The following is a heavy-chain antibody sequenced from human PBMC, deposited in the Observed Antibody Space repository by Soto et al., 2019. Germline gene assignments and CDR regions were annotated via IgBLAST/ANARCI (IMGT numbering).Heavy chain of an antibody. J-gene: IGHJ6*02. CDR3: AKERTPCTNGVCFWIYYGMDV. V-gene: IGHV3-23*01. CDR2: ISGSGGST. D-gene: IGHD2-8*01. Sequence: TGGSLRLSCAASGFTFSSYAMSWVRQAPGKGLEWVSAISGSGGSTYYADSVKGRFTISRDNSKNTLYLQMNSLRAEDTAVYYCAKERTPCTNGVCFWIYYGMDVWGQGTTVTVSS. CDR1: GFTFSSYA.